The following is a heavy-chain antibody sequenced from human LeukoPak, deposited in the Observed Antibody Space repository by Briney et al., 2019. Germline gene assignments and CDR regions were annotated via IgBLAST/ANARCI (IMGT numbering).Heavy chain of an antibody. CDR2: IYYRGNT. V-gene: IGHV4-39*01. CDR3: ARRVYSSNSGFDY. CDR1: GGSISSSSYY. Sequence: PSETLSLTCTVSGGSISSSSYYWGWIRQPPGKGLEWIGTIYYRGNTYYNPSLKSRDTISVDTSKNQFSLKMSSVTAADTAVYYCARRVYSSNSGFDYWGQGTLVTVSS. J-gene: IGHJ4*02. D-gene: IGHD6-13*01.